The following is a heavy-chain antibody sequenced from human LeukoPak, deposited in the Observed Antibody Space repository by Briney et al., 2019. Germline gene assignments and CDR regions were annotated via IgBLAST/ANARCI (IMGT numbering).Heavy chain of an antibody. CDR1: GFTFSGSA. D-gene: IGHD6-6*01. V-gene: IGHV3-73*01. J-gene: IGHJ4*02. Sequence: GGSLRLSCAASGFTFSGSAMHWVRQASGKGLEWVGRIRSKANSYATAYPASREGMFTISRDDSKNTAYLQMNSLKTEDAAVYYCTRHGSSSSGNYWGQGTLVTVSS. CDR2: IRSKANSYAT. CDR3: TRHGSSSSGNY.